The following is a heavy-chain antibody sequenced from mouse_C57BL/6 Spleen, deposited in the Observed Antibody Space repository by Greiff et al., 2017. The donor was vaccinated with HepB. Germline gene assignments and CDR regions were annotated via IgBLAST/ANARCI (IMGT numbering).Heavy chain of an antibody. CDR1: GFTFSDFY. CDR2: SRNKANDYTT. Sequence: EVKVVESGGGLVQSGRSLRLSCATSGFTFSDFYMEWVRQAPGKGLEWIAASRNKANDYTTEYSASVKGRFIVSRDTSQSILYLQMNALRAEDTAIYYCARGGGYDAMDYWGQGTSVTVSS. V-gene: IGHV7-1*01. J-gene: IGHJ4*01. CDR3: ARGGGYDAMDY.